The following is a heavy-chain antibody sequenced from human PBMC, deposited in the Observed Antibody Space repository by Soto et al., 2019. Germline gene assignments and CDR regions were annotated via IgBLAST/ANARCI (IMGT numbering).Heavy chain of an antibody. D-gene: IGHD6-13*01. Sequence: GGSLRLSCAASGFTFSSYSMNWVRQAPGKGLEWVSSISSSSSYIYYADSVKGRFTISRDNAKNSLYLQMNSLRAEDTAVYYCARPMYSSSWNDDDFDIWGQGTMVT. CDR2: ISSSSSYI. V-gene: IGHV3-21*01. CDR1: GFTFSSYS. J-gene: IGHJ3*02. CDR3: ARPMYSSSWNDDDFDI.